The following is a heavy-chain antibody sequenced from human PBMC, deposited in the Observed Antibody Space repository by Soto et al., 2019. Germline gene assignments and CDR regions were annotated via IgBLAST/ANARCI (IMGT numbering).Heavy chain of an antibody. J-gene: IGHJ4*02. Sequence: QVQLQESGPGLVKPSQTLSLTCTVSGGSISSGGTGSYWTWIRQLPGKGLEWIGYIYYTGNTYYNPSPQRRPTISIDPSENQFSLKLTSVTAADTAVYFCASGHDAYKVRYWGQGTLVTVSS. V-gene: IGHV4-31*03. CDR1: GGSISSGGTGSY. CDR2: IYYTGNT. CDR3: ASGHDAYKVRY. D-gene: IGHD1-1*01.